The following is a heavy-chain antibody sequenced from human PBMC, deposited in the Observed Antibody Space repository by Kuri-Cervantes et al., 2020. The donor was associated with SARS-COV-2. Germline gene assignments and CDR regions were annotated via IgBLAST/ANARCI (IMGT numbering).Heavy chain of an antibody. Sequence: ASVKVSCKASGYIFTGHNMHWVRQAPGQGLEWMGMLNPSGGSRINTQKFQGRLTMTRDTPTSTVYMELSSLRSDDTAVYYCAREYYYGSGRYYGAFDHWGQGTPVTVSS. J-gene: IGHJ4*02. D-gene: IGHD3-10*01. CDR3: AREYYYGSGRYYGAFDH. CDR1: GYIFTGHN. V-gene: IGHV1-46*01. CDR2: LNPSGGSR.